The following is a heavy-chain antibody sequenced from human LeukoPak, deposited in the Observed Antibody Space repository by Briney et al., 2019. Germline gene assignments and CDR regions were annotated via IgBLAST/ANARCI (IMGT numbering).Heavy chain of an antibody. CDR3: ARDPSYDFWSGYYFDY. V-gene: IGHV4-39*07. CDR1: VGSISSSSYY. J-gene: IGHJ4*02. CDR2: IYYSGFT. Sequence: SETLSLTCTVSVGSISSSSYYWGWIRQPPGKGLEWIGSIYYSGFTYSNPSLKSRVALSLDTSKNQFSLKLRSLTAADTAVYYCARDPSYDFWSGYYFDYWGQGTLVTVSS. D-gene: IGHD3-3*01.